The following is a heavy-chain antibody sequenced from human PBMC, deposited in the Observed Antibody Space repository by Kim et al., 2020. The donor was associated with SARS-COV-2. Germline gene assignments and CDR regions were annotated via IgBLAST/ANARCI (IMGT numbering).Heavy chain of an antibody. Sequence: SVKVSCKASGGTFSSYAISWVRQAPGQGLEWMGGIIPMFGTANYAQKFQGRVTITADESTSTAYMELSSLRSEDTAVYYCARAARETYDILTGYYTHYYYYGMDVWGQGTTVTVSS. CDR3: ARAARETYDILTGYYTHYYYYGMDV. D-gene: IGHD3-9*01. CDR1: GGTFSSYA. V-gene: IGHV1-69*13. CDR2: IIPMFGTA. J-gene: IGHJ6*02.